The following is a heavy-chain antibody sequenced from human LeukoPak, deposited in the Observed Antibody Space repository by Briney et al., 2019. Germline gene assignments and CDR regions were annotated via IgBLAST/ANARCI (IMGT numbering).Heavy chain of an antibody. V-gene: IGHV3-30*02. CDR2: IRYDGNKK. Sequence: PGGSLRLSCEASGFTFSSYGMHWVHQAPGKGLEWLAFIRYDGNKKYYADSVKGRFTVSRDNSKDTLYLQMNDLRPDDTAIYYCAKRNTMVRGGPCFDYWGQGLLVTVSS. CDR1: GFTFSSYG. D-gene: IGHD3-10*01. J-gene: IGHJ4*02. CDR3: AKRNTMVRGGPCFDY.